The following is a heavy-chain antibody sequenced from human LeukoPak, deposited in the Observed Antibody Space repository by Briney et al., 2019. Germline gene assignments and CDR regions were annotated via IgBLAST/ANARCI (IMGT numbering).Heavy chain of an antibody. CDR1: GGTFSSYA. CDR2: IIPIFGTA. Sequence: ASVKVSCKASGGTFSSYAISWVRQAPGQGLEWMGGIIPIFGTANYAQKFQGRVTITTDESTSTAYMELSSLRSEDTAVYYCASCMLRGMIFPPMDVWGKGTTVTVSS. V-gene: IGHV1-69*05. CDR3: ASCMLRGMIFPPMDV. D-gene: IGHD3-9*01. J-gene: IGHJ6*03.